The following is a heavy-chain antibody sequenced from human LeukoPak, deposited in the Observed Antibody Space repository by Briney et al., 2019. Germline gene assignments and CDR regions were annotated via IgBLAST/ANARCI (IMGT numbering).Heavy chain of an antibody. CDR2: VSHSETT. CDR1: GASISATNW. J-gene: IGHJ3*01. CDR3: AKESGRGTFDL. Sequence: SETLSLTCGVSGASISATNWWTWFRLPPGKGLEWIGEVSHSETTNYSPSLQGRVRLSVDRATNQFSLRLTSVTAADTAVYYCAKESGRGTFDLWGQGTMVTVSS. V-gene: IGHV4-4*02. D-gene: IGHD3-10*01.